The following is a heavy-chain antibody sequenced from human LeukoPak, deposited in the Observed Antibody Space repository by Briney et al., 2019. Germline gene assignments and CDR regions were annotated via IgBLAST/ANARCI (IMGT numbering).Heavy chain of an antibody. CDR2: INHSGST. CDR3: ARSRSTYYYGSGSYFDY. Sequence: SETLSLTCAVYGGSFSGYYWSWIRQPPGKGLEWIGEINHSGSTNYNPSLKSGVTISVDTSKNQFSLKLSSVAAADTAVYYCARSRSTYYYGSGSYFDYWGQGTLVTVSS. V-gene: IGHV4-34*01. J-gene: IGHJ4*02. CDR1: GGSFSGYY. D-gene: IGHD3-10*01.